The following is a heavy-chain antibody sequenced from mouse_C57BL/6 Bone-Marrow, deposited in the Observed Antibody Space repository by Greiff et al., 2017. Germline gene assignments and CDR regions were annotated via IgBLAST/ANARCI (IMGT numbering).Heavy chain of an antibody. CDR2: IDPSDSYT. D-gene: IGHD1-1*01. Sequence: QVQLKQPGAELVMPGASVKLSCKASGYTFTSYWMHWVKQRPGQGLEWIGEIDPSDSYTNYNQKFTGKSTLTVDKSSSTAYMQLSSLTSEDSAVYYCAREGYYYPYDFDYWGQGTTLTVSS. J-gene: IGHJ2*01. CDR3: AREGYYYPYDFDY. V-gene: IGHV1-69*01. CDR1: GYTFTSYW.